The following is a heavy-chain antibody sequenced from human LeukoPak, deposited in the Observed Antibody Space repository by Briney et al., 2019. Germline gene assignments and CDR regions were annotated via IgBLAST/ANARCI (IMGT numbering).Heavy chain of an antibody. J-gene: IGHJ4*02. D-gene: IGHD3-9*01. Sequence: SETLSLTCTVSGGSVSSSTFYWGWIRQPPGKGLEWIASVHYTGSTFYNPSLKSRVTISVDTSKNQFSLKLSSVTAADAAVYYCARGVHYDILTGYYNGVDYWGQGTLVTVSS. CDR1: GGSVSSSTFY. CDR2: VHYTGST. V-gene: IGHV4-39*07. CDR3: ARGVHYDILTGYYNGVDY.